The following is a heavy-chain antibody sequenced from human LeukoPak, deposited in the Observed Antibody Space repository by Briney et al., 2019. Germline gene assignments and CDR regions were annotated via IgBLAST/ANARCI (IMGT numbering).Heavy chain of an antibody. CDR2: VHYSGST. CDR1: GGSISSYY. V-gene: IGHV4-59*01. CDR3: ARGRTGSYFAADY. Sequence: PSETLSLTCTVSGGSISSYYWSWVRHHPGKGLECIGYVHYSGSTKYTPSLKSRVTISVETSKNQFSLKLSSVTAADTAVYYCARGRTGSYFAADYWGQGTLVSVSS. D-gene: IGHD1-26*01. J-gene: IGHJ4*02.